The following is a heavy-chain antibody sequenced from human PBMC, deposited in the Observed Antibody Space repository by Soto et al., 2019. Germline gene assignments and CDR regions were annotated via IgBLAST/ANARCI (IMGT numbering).Heavy chain of an antibody. CDR1: GYTFTSYG. D-gene: IGHD3-9*01. CDR2: ISAYNGNT. Sequence: ASVKVSCKASGYTFTSYGISWVRQAPGQGLEWMGWISAYNGNTNYAQKLQGRVTMTTDTSTSTAYMELRSLRSDDTAVYYCARVPRDILTGHYSSRAAFDIWGQGTMVTVSS. V-gene: IGHV1-18*01. CDR3: ARVPRDILTGHYSSRAAFDI. J-gene: IGHJ3*02.